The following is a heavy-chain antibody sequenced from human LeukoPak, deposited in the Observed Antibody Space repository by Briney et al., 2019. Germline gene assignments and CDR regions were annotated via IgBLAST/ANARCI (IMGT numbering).Heavy chain of an antibody. J-gene: IGHJ5*01. CDR3: ARDHGTGWFGPIDS. CDR1: GFTFSSYG. V-gene: IGHV3-30*03. D-gene: IGHD6-19*01. CDR2: ISYDGSNT. Sequence: GGSLRLSFAASGFTFSSYGMHGVRQAPGKGLEGVAVISYDGSNTYYADSVKGRLTIPRDNSKHTLYLQMNTLRAEDTAVYYCARDHGTGWFGPIDSWGQGTLVTVSS.